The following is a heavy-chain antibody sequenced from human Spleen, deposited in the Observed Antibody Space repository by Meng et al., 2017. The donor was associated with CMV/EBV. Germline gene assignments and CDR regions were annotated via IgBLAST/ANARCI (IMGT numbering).Heavy chain of an antibody. V-gene: IGHV4-39*07. CDR1: GVSISSSSYY. D-gene: IGHD3-3*01. CDR3: ARGDDFWSGYYFDY. CDR2: IYYSGST. J-gene: IGHJ4*02. Sequence: GSLRLSCSVSGVSISSSSYYWGWIRQPPGKGLEWIGSIYYSGSTYYNPSLKSRVTISVDTSKNQFSLKLSSVTAADTAVYYCARGDDFWSGYYFDYWGQGTLVTVSS.